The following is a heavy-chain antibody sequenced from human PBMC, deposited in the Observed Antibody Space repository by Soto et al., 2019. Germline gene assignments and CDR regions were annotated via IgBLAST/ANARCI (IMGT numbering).Heavy chain of an antibody. CDR1: GFIFSDFG. Sequence: GGSLRLSCAASGFIFSDFGMHWLRQAPGKGLEWVAVIWYNGSKKYYADSVKGRFTISRDNSENTVYLDMNSLRAEDTAVYYCARDQGAYGMDVWGKGTTVTVDS. V-gene: IGHV3-33*01. CDR3: ARDQGAYGMDV. J-gene: IGHJ6*04. D-gene: IGHD3-16*01. CDR2: IWYNGSKK.